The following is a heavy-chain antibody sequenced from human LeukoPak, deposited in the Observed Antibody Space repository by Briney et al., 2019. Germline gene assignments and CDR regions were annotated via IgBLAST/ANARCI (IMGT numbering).Heavy chain of an antibody. J-gene: IGHJ4*02. CDR2: ISSSSSYI. V-gene: IGHV3-21*01. CDR1: VFTFSSYS. D-gene: IGHD4-17*01. Sequence: PGGSLRLSCAPSVFTFSSYSMNWVPQAPGGGLEWVSSISSSSSYIYYADSVKGRFTISRDNAKNSLYLQMNSLRAEDTAVYYCARGSPSYGDYLIDYWGQGTLVTVSS. CDR3: ARGSPSYGDYLIDY.